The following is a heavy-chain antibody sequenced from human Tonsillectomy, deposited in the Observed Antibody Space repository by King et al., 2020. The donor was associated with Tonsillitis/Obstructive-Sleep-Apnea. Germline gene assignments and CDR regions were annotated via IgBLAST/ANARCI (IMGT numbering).Heavy chain of an antibody. J-gene: IGHJ4*02. CDR3: ANAGTIFGVVIMDY. Sequence: VQLVESGGGLVQPGGSLRLSCAASGFTFSSYSMNWGRQAPGKGLAWVSYISSSSSTRYYADSVKGRFTISRDNAKNSLYLQMNSLRDEVTAVYYCANAGTIFGVVIMDYWGQGTLVTVSS. CDR2: ISSSSSTR. D-gene: IGHD3-3*01. CDR1: GFTFSSYS. V-gene: IGHV3-48*02.